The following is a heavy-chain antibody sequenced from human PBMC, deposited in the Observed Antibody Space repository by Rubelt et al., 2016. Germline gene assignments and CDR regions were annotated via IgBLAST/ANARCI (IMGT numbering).Heavy chain of an antibody. CDR3: ARTIGYCSSTSCHDAFDI. Sequence: QPPGKGLEWIGSIYYSGSTYYNPSLKIRVTISVDTSKNHFSLRLSSVTAADTAVYYCARTIGYCSSTSCHDAFDIWGQGTMVTVSS. V-gene: IGHV4-39*02. D-gene: IGHD2-2*01. CDR2: IYYSGST. J-gene: IGHJ3*02.